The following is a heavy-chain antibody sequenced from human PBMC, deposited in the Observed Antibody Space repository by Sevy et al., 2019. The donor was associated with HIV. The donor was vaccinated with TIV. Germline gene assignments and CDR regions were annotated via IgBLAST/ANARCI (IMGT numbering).Heavy chain of an antibody. CDR3: ARGVMXPXEGXXXX. J-gene: IGHJ4*02. Sequence: ASVKVSCKASGYRFSDYSIIWVRQAPGQGLEWMGRIKPNSGGTNYPQKFQGRVTMTRDTSISTAYMELSRLTSDDTAVYYCARGVMXPXEGXXXXWGQGTLVTVSS. CDR2: IKPNSGGT. D-gene: IGHD3-16*01. CDR1: GYRFSDYS. V-gene: IGHV1-2*06.